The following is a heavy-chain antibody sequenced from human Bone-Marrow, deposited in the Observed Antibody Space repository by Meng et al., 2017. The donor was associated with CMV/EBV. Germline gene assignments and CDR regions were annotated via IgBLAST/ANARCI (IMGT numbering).Heavy chain of an antibody. Sequence: ASVKVSCKASGYTFTSNYIHWVRQAPGQGLEWMGWMNPNSGNTGYAQKFQGRVTITRNTSISTAYMELSSLRSEDTAVYYCARTKQYCSSTSCYPYYYYGMDVWGQGTTVTVSS. D-gene: IGHD2-2*01. CDR3: ARTKQYCSSTSCYPYYYYGMDV. V-gene: IGHV1-8*03. CDR2: MNPNSGNT. J-gene: IGHJ6*02. CDR1: GYTFTSNY.